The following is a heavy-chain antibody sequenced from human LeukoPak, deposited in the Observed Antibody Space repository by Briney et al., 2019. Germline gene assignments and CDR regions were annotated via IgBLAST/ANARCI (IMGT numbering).Heavy chain of an antibody. J-gene: IGHJ6*02. CDR2: IYSGGST. Sequence: QTGGSLRLSCAASGFTVSSNYMSWVRQAPGKGLEWVSVIYSGGSTYYADSVKGRFTISRDNSKNTLYLQMNSLRAEDTAVYYCARDRVRSGYGLNYYYYYGMDVWGQGTTVTVSS. CDR3: ARDRVRSGYGLNYYYYYGMDV. CDR1: GFTVSSNY. D-gene: IGHD5-12*01. V-gene: IGHV3-66*01.